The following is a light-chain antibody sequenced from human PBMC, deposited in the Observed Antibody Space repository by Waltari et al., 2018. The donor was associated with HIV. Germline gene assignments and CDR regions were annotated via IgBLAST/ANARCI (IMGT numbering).Light chain of an antibody. CDR1: SSDVGGSTY. CDR3: SSYTSSSTYV. CDR2: EVS. Sequence: QSALTQPASVSGSPVQSITISCPGTSSDVGGSTYVSWYQQHPGKAPKLMIYEVSNRPSGVSNRFSGSKSGNTASLTISGLQTEDEADYYCSSYTSSSTYVFGTGTKVTVL. J-gene: IGLJ1*01. V-gene: IGLV2-14*01.